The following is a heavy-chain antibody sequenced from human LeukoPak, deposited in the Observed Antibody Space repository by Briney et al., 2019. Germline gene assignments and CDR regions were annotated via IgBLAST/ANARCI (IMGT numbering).Heavy chain of an antibody. V-gene: IGHV1-8*03. J-gene: IGHJ6*03. D-gene: IGHD2-2*01. CDR2: MNPNSGNT. CDR1: GYTFTSYD. Sequence: ASVKVSCKASGYTFTSYDMNWVRQDTGQKLEWMGWMNPNSGNTGYAKKFQGRDTITRNTSISTAYMELSSLRSEDTAVYYCARGPPDVVVPAAMVSYYYYMDVWGKGTTVTVSS. CDR3: ARGPPDVVVPAAMVSYYYYMDV.